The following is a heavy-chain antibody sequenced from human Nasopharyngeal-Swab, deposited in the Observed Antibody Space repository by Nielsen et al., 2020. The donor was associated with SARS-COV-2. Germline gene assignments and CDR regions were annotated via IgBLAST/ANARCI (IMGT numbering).Heavy chain of an antibody. CDR1: RFTFSSYA. V-gene: IGHV3-30*04. D-gene: IGHD6-25*01. J-gene: IGHJ4*02. CDR3: ARVVGYRGPFDY. Sequence: GGSLRPSCAASRFTFSSYAMHWVRQAPGKGLVWVAVISYDGSNKYYADSVKSRFTISRDNSKNTLYLQMNSLRAEDTAVYYCARVVGYRGPFDYWGQGTLVTVSS. CDR2: ISYDGSNK.